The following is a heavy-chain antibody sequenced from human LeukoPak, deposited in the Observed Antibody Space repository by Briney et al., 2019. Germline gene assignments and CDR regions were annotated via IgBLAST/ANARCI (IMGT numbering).Heavy chain of an antibody. J-gene: IGHJ3*02. Sequence: SETLSLTCAVYGGSFSGYYWSWIRQPPGKGLEWIGYIYYSGSTNYNPSLKSRVTISVDTSKNQFSLKLSSVTAADTAVYYCARVEWFGELSPFDIWGQGTMVTVSS. V-gene: IGHV4-59*01. D-gene: IGHD3-10*01. CDR2: IYYSGST. CDR3: ARVEWFGELSPFDI. CDR1: GGSFSGYY.